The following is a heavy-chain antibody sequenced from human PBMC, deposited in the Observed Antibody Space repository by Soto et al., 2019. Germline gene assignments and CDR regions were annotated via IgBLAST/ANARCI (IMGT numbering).Heavy chain of an antibody. D-gene: IGHD3-10*01. CDR3: TRADSDVVILPDVRPLFDL. J-gene: IGHJ4*02. Sequence: QVQLVQSGAEVKKPGASVKVSCKTSGYDFFKYNMHWVRQAPGEGLEWMGVINLNGGYTRHAQKFQGRVIMTRDTSSKIVYMELSGLTSADTATYYCTRADSDVVILPDVRPLFDLWGQGALVTVSS. V-gene: IGHV1-46*01. CDR1: GYDFFKYN. CDR2: INLNGGYT.